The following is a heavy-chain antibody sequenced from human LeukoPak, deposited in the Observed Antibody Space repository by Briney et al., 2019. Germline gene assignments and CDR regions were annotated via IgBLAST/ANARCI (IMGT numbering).Heavy chain of an antibody. V-gene: IGHV3-30*03. CDR3: ASSPDHGYSYGYLFGLGL. D-gene: IGHD5-18*01. CDR1: GFTFSSYG. CDR2: ISYDGSNK. J-gene: IGHJ4*02. Sequence: PGGSLRLSCATSGFTFSSYGMHWVRQAPGKGLEWVAVISYDGSNKYYADSVKGRFTISRDNSKNTLYLQMNSLRAEDTAVYYCASSPDHGYSYGYLFGLGLWGQGTLVTVSS.